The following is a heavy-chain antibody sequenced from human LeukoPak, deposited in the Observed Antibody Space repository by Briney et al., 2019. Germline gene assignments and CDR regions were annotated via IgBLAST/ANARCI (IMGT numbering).Heavy chain of an antibody. CDR2: VYYSGST. V-gene: IGHV4-59*12. D-gene: IGHD2-21*02. J-gene: IGHJ4*02. Sequence: PSETLSLTCTVSGDFITASYWSWIRQPPGKGLEWIGYVYYSGSTEYNPSLRSRVTISVDKSKNQFSLKLSSVTAADTAVYYCAIGTARYDYWGQGTLVTVSS. CDR3: AIGTARYDY. CDR1: GDFITASY.